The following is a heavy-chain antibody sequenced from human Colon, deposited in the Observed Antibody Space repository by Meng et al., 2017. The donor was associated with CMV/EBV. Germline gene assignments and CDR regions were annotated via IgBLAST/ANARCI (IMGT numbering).Heavy chain of an antibody. Sequence: GESLKISCVTSGFMFSNYAISWVRQAPGKGLEWVSAISGSGDTTFYTDSVRGRFTISRDNSKNTVYLHMTSLRADDTAVYYCARGRCGTSCYTFDYWGQGTLVTVSS. CDR1: GFMFSNYA. J-gene: IGHJ4*02. CDR2: ISGSGDTT. V-gene: IGHV3-23*01. CDR3: ARGRCGTSCYTFDY. D-gene: IGHD2-2*02.